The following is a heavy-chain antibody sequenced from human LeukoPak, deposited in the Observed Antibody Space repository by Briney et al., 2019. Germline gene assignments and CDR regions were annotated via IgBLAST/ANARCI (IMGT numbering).Heavy chain of an antibody. D-gene: IGHD1-1*01. V-gene: IGHV3-64*01. CDR2: ISSNGGST. Sequence: PGGSLRLSCAASGFTFSSYAMHWVRQAPGKGLEYVSAISSNGGSTYYANSVKGRFTISRDNSKNTLYLQMDSLRAEDTAIYYCARDWKTNSFDYWGQGTLVTVSS. CDR3: ARDWKTNSFDY. CDR1: GFTFSSYA. J-gene: IGHJ4*02.